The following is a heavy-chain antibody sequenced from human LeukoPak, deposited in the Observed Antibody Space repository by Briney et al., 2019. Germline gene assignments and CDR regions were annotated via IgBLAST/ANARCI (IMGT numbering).Heavy chain of an antibody. D-gene: IGHD2-15*01. J-gene: IGHJ6*03. CDR1: GGTFSSYA. CDR3: ARKAATYYYYYMDV. CDR2: INPDSGGT. Sequence: ASVKVSCKASGGTFSSYAISWVRQAPGQGLEWMGWINPDSGGTNYAQKFQGRVTMTRDTSISTAYMELSRLRSDDTAVYYCARKAATYYYYYMDVWGKGTTVTVSS. V-gene: IGHV1-2*02.